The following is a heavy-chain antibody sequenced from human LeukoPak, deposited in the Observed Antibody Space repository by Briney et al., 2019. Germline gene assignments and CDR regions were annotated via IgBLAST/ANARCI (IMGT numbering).Heavy chain of an antibody. D-gene: IGHD2-2*01. CDR1: GFTFSSYS. Sequence: PGGSLRLSCAASGFTFSSYSMNWVRQAPGKGPEWVSSISSSSSYIYYADSVKGRFTISRDNAKNSLYLQMNSLRAEDTAVYYCAVHCSSTSCYPGYWGQGTLVTVSS. J-gene: IGHJ4*02. CDR3: AVHCSSTSCYPGY. CDR2: ISSSSSYI. V-gene: IGHV3-21*01.